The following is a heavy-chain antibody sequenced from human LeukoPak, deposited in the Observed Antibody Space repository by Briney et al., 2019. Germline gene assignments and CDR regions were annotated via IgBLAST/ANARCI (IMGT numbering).Heavy chain of an antibody. J-gene: IGHJ4*02. CDR3: ARVRTAMADY. V-gene: IGHV4-38-2*02. Sequence: PSETLSLTCTVSGYSISSACYWGWIRQPPEKRLEWIGRIYHDGSTSYNPSLKSRVTVSLDMANNQFSLKLSSVTAADTAVYYCARVRTAMADYWGQGTLVTVSS. CDR1: GYSISSACY. D-gene: IGHD5-18*01. CDR2: IYHDGST.